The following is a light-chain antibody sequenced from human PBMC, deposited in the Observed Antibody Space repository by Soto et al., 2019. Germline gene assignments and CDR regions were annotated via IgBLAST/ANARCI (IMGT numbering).Light chain of an antibody. CDR3: QQANSVPIT. V-gene: IGKV1-12*01. Sequence: DIQMTQSPSSVSASAGDRVTITCRACQDITRWLAWYQQKPGKAPKLLIYGTDSLQSGVPSRFSGSGSGTDFFLTINNLQPEDFATYYCQQANSVPITFGPGTTVDIK. CDR1: QDITRW. J-gene: IGKJ3*01. CDR2: GTD.